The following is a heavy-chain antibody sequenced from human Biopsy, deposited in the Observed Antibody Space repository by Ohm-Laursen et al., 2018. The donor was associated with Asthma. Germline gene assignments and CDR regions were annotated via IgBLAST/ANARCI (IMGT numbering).Heavy chain of an antibody. CDR2: IYYGGST. Sequence: SQTLSLTCTVSGGSINIGDYYWSWIRQHPVKGLEWIGHIYYGGSTYYNPSLKSRVSISLDTSKNQFSLSLTSVTAADTAVYYCARTTYGHDGFDPWGQGTLVTVSS. D-gene: IGHD4-17*01. J-gene: IGHJ5*02. CDR1: GGSINIGDYY. CDR3: ARTTYGHDGFDP. V-gene: IGHV4-31*03.